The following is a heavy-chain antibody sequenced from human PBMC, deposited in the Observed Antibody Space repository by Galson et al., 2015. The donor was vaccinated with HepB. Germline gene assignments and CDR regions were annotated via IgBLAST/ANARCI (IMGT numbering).Heavy chain of an antibody. V-gene: IGHV1-69*13. Sequence: SVKVSCKASGGTFSSYAISWVRQAPGQGLEWMGGIIPIFGTANYAQKFQGRVTITADESTSTAYMELSSLRSEDTAVYYCARDPSGYSYTDEGGIAAENDYWGQGTLVTVSS. CDR2: IIPIFGTA. CDR1: GGTFSSYA. CDR3: ARDPSGYSYTDEGGIAAENDY. D-gene: IGHD6-13*01. J-gene: IGHJ4*02.